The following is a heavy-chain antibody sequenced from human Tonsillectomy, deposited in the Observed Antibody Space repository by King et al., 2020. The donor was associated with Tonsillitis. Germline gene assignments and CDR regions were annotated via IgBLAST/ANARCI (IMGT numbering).Heavy chain of an antibody. Sequence: VQLVESGGGLVQPGGSLRLSCVASGFIFSSHKMTWARQAPGKGLEWVANIKQDGSEKYYVDSVKGRFTISRDNAKNSLYLQMNSLRAEDTAVYYCARGDYDMDVWGKGTTVTVSS. CDR2: IKQDGSEK. CDR3: ARGDYDMDV. CDR1: GFIFSSHK. J-gene: IGHJ6*04. V-gene: IGHV3-7*01.